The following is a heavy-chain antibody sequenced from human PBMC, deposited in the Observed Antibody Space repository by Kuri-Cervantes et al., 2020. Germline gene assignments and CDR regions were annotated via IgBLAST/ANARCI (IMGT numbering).Heavy chain of an antibody. CDR3: ARNYYGSGSYSNWFDP. V-gene: IGHV4-34*01. CDR1: GGSFSGYY. Sequence: SETLSLTCAVYGGSFSGYYWSWIRQPPGKGLEWIGEIYHSGSTNYNPSLKSRVTISVDTSKNQFSLKLSSVTAADTAVYYCARNYYGSGSYSNWFDPWGQGTLVTVSS. J-gene: IGHJ5*02. D-gene: IGHD3-10*01. CDR2: IYHSGST.